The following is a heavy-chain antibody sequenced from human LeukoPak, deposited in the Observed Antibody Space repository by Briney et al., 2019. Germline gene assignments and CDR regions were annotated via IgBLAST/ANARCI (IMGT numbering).Heavy chain of an antibody. CDR3: AKDDSTTGTTGNY. Sequence: GGSLRLSCAASGFTFSSYGMHWVRQAPGKGLEWVAVISYDGSNKYYADSVKGRFTISRDNSKNTLYLQMNSLRAEDTAVYYCAKDDSTTGTTGNYWGQGTLVTVSS. D-gene: IGHD1-1*01. J-gene: IGHJ4*02. CDR1: GFTFSSYG. V-gene: IGHV3-30*18. CDR2: ISYDGSNK.